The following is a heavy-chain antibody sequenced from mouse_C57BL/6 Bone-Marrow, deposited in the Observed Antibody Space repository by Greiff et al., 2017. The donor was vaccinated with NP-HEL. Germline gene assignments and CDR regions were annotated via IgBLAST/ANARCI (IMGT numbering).Heavy chain of an antibody. J-gene: IGHJ3*01. V-gene: IGHV3-6*01. CDR1: GYSITSGYY. Sequence: ESGPGLVKPSQSLSLTCSVSGYSITSGYYWYWLRQFPGNILEWMGFISYDGSNNYNPSLKNRISITRNTSKDHVFLKVNSVTTEDTATYYCARGPWFAYWGQGTLVTVSA. CDR3: ARGPWFAY. CDR2: ISYDGSN.